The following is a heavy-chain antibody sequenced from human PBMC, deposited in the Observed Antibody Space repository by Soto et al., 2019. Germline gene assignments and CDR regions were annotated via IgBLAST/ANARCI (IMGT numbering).Heavy chain of an antibody. D-gene: IGHD2-2*01. Sequence: GGSLRLSCAASGFTFSSYGMHWVRQAPGKGLEWVAVIWYDGSNKYYADSVKGRFTISRDNSKNTLYLQMNSLRAEDTAVYYCASFHAVPAANGMDVWGQGTTVTVSS. CDR3: ASFHAVPAANGMDV. V-gene: IGHV3-33*01. CDR1: GFTFSSYG. J-gene: IGHJ6*02. CDR2: IWYDGSNK.